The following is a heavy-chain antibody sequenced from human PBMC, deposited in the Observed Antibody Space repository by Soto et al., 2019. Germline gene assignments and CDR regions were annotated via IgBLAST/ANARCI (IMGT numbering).Heavy chain of an antibody. CDR3: AREVAAGTSADAFDI. V-gene: IGHV1-69*04. J-gene: IGHJ3*02. CDR1: GGTFSSYT. Sequence: GASVKVSCKASGGTFSSYTISWVRQAPGQGLEWMGRIIPILGIANYAQKFQGRVTITADKSTSTAYMELSSLRSEDTAVYYCAREVAAGTSADAFDIWGQGTMVTVSS. CDR2: IIPILGIA. D-gene: IGHD6-13*01.